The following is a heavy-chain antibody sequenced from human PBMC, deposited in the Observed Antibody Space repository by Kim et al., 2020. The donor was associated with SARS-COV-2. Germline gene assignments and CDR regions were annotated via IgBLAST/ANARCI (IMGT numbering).Heavy chain of an antibody. CDR3: ARHTGRGNYYYYGMDV. CDR2: IYPGDSDT. D-gene: IGHD3-10*01. J-gene: IGHJ6*02. CDR1: GYSFTSYW. V-gene: IGHV5-51*01. Sequence: GESLKISCKGSGYSFTSYWIGWVRQMPGKGLEWMGIIYPGDSDTRYSPSSQGQVTISADKSISTAYLQWSSLKASDTAMYYCARHTGRGNYYYYGMDVWGQGTTVTVSS.